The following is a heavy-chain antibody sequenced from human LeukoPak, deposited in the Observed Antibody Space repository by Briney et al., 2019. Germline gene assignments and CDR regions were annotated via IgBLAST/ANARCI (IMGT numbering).Heavy chain of an antibody. CDR2: IYSGGST. CDR3: ARATGSGSYYIPGY. CDR1: GFTVSSNY. D-gene: IGHD3-10*01. V-gene: IGHV3-53*01. J-gene: IGHJ4*02. Sequence: PGGSLRLSCAASGFTVSSNYMSWVRQAPGKGLEWVSVIYSGGSTYYADSVKGRFTISRDNSKNTLYLQMNSLRAEDTAVYYCARATGSGSYYIPGYWGQGTLVTVSS.